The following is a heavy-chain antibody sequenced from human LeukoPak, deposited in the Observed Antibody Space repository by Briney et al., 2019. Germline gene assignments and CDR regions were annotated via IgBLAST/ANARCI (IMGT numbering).Heavy chain of an antibody. CDR1: GGSFSGYY. J-gene: IGHJ4*02. V-gene: IGHV4-34*01. CDR2: INHSGST. D-gene: IGHD3-22*01. CDR3: AREDYYNSGGYYLDY. Sequence: SETLSLTCAVYGGSFSGYYWSWIRQPPGKGLEWIGEINHSGSTNYNPSLKSRVTISVDTSKNQFSLKLSSVTAADTAVYYCAREDYYNSGGYYLDYWGQGTLVTVSS.